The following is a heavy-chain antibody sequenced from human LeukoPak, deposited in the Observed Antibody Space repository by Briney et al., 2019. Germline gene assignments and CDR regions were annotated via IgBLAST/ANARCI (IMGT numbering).Heavy chain of an antibody. CDR3: ARDVSSGADPRPFDY. J-gene: IGHJ4*02. CDR1: GFTFSSYA. V-gene: IGHV3-30*04. D-gene: IGHD3-10*01. Sequence: PGGSLRLSCAASGFTFSSYAMHWVRQAPGKGLEWVAVISYDGSNKYYADSVKGRFTISRDNSKNTLYLQMNSLRAEDTAVYYCARDVSSGADPRPFDYWDQGTLVTVSS. CDR2: ISYDGSNK.